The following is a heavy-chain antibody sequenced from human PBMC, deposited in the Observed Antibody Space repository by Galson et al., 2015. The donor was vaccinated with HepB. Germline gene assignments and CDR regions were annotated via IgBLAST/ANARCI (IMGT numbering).Heavy chain of an antibody. V-gene: IGHV1-18*04. D-gene: IGHD3-10*01. Sequence: SVKVSCKASGYTFTSDGITWVRQAPGQGLEWMGWISVYSGYTNYAQKFKGRVTLTTDTSTSTAYMEVTNLRFDDTAVYFCARVGGDSVVSNWFDPWGQGTLVTV. CDR1: GYTFTSDG. J-gene: IGHJ5*02. CDR3: ARVGGDSVVSNWFDP. CDR2: ISVYSGYT.